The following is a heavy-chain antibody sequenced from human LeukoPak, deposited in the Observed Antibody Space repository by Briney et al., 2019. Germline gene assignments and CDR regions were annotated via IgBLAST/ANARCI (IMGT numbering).Heavy chain of an antibody. J-gene: IGHJ4*02. CDR1: GPTFSSYA. CDR2: IGGSSGST. CDR3: AKSRHTGYVYFDY. D-gene: IGHD5-12*01. V-gene: IGHV3-23*01. Sequence: GGSLRLSCAASGPTFSSYAMSWVRQAPGKGLEWVSTIGGSSGSTYYADSVKGRFTISRDNSKHTLSLQMNSLRAEDTALYYCAKSRHTGYVYFDYWGQGTLVTVSS.